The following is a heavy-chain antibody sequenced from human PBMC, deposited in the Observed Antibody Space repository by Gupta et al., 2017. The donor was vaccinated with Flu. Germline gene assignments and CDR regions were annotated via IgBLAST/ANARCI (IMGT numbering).Heavy chain of an antibody. V-gene: IGHV4-39*01. CDR2: RAHSGST. J-gene: IGHJ4*02. CDR3: TRDTGGWPADY. CDR1: SMGSSGCW. Sequence: SMGSSGCWGGWIGKAPGKGLEWNGSRAHSGSTYYNQYHKGQGTIAADTSNNKFSLRLRTVTAADTAVYYCTRDTGGWPADYWGQGTRVTVSS. D-gene: IGHD5-18*01.